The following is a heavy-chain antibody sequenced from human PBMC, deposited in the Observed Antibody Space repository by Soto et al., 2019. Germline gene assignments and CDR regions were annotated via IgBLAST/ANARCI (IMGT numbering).Heavy chain of an antibody. CDR3: AREGNLGRWIQPLDS. D-gene: IGHD2-2*03. J-gene: IGHJ4*02. Sequence: SETLSLTCTVSGGSISSGGYYWSWIRQHPGKGLEWIGYIYYSGSTYYNPSLKGRVTISVDTSKNHFSLKLISVTTADTAVYFCAREGNLGRWIQPLDSWGQGTLVTVS. CDR1: GGSISSGGYY. V-gene: IGHV4-31*03. CDR2: IYYSGST.